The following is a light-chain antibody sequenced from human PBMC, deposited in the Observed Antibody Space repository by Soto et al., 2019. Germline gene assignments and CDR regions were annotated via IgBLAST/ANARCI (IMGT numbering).Light chain of an antibody. Sequence: QSALTQPRSVSGSPGQSVTISCTGTSSDIGDYNYVSWYQQHAGKAPKLMIYEVSQRPSGVPDRFSGSKSGNTASLTVSGLQAEDEADYYCGSYVGSKSFVFGGGTKLTVL. CDR3: GSYVGSKSFV. CDR2: EVS. J-gene: IGLJ3*02. CDR1: SSDIGDYNY. V-gene: IGLV2-11*01.